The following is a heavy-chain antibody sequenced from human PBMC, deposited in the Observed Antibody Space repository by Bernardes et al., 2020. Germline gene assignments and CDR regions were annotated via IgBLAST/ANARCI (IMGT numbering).Heavy chain of an antibody. J-gene: IGHJ4*02. CDR3: ARDFTWHMRRGFDY. V-gene: IGHV1-2*06. D-gene: IGHD2-21*01. CDR2: INPNSGGT. CDR1: GYTFTGYY. Sequence: ASVKVSCKASGYTFTGYYMHWVRQAPGQGLEWMGRINPNSGGTNCAQKFQGRVTMTRDTSISTAYMELSRLRSDDTAVYYCARDFTWHMRRGFDYWGQGTLVTVSS.